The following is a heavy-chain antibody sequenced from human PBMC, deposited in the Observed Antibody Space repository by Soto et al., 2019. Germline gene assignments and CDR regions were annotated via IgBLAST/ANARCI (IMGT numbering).Heavy chain of an antibody. CDR2: ISSSSSYI. CDR1: GFTFRSYT. CDR3: ARGGAINYNWGWFDP. J-gene: IGHJ5*02. V-gene: IGHV3-21*01. Sequence: EVQLVESGGGLVKPGGSLRLSCAASGFTFRSYTMNWVRQAPGEGLEWVSSISSSSSYIYYADSVKGRFTISRDNAKNSLFLQMNSLRAEDTAVYYCARGGAINYNWGWFDPWGQGTLVTVSS. D-gene: IGHD1-1*01.